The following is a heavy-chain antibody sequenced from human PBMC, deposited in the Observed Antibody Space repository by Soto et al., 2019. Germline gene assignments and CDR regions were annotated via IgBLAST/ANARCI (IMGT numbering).Heavy chain of an antibody. CDR2: MSYDGSND. D-gene: IGHD1-26*01. Sequence: QVQLVESGGGVVQPGRSLRLSCAASGFTFSHYAMHWVRQAPGKGLEWVALMSYDGSNDYYADSVKGRFTIPRDNSKTTLSLQMTSLRAEDTAVYYCANDGSPNFDYWGQGPLVTVSS. CDR1: GFTFSHYA. CDR3: ANDGSPNFDY. V-gene: IGHV3-30*18. J-gene: IGHJ4*02.